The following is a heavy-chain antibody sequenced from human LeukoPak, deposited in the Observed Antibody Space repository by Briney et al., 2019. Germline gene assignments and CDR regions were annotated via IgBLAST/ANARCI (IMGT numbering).Heavy chain of an antibody. J-gene: IGHJ6*03. CDR1: GGSISSSSYY. CDR2: IYYSGST. D-gene: IGHD6-13*01. CDR3: ARRAAAGPMDV. V-gene: IGHV4-39*07. Sequence: SETLSLTCTVSGGSISSSSYYWGWIRQPPGKGLEWIGSIYYSGSTYYNPSLKSRVAISVDTSKNQFSLKLSSVTAADTAVYYCARRAAAGPMDVWGKGTTVTVSS.